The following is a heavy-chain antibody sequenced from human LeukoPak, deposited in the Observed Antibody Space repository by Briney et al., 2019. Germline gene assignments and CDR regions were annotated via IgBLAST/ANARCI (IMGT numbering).Heavy chain of an antibody. J-gene: IGHJ4*02. Sequence: GGSLRLSCAASGFTFSIYYMHWVRQAPGKGLEWVAVISYDGSNKYYADSVKGRFTISRDNSKNTLYLQMNSLRAEDTAVYYCARGVGRDYWGQGTLVTVSS. V-gene: IGHV3-30-3*01. CDR1: GFTFSIYY. CDR3: ARGVGRDY. CDR2: ISYDGSNK.